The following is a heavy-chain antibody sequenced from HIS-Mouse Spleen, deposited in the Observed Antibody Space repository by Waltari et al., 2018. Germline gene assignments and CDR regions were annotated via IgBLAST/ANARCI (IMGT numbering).Heavy chain of an antibody. CDR2: INHSGST. D-gene: IGHD7-27*01. Sequence: QVQLQQWGAGLVKPSETLSLTCAAYGGSVSGDYCSWIRQPPGKGLEWMGEINHSGSTNYNPSLKSRVTISVDTSKNQFSLKLSSVTAADTAVYYCARVRTGDPSYWYFDLWGRGTLVTVSS. CDR1: GGSVSGDY. V-gene: IGHV4-34*01. J-gene: IGHJ2*01. CDR3: ARVRTGDPSYWYFDL.